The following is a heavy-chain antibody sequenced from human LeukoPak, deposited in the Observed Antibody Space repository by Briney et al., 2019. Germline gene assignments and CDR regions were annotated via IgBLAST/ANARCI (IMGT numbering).Heavy chain of an antibody. V-gene: IGHV4-38-2*02. Sequence: PSETLSLTCTVSGDDNIGGYYWGWIRQSPGKGLEWIGSIYQSGSAYYSPSLKSRVTMSVDTSKNQFSLKLTSVTAADTAVYFCSRDRYNYDNLGYPSPFDYWGLGTLVTVSS. CDR2: IYQSGSA. J-gene: IGHJ4*02. D-gene: IGHD3-22*01. CDR3: SRDRYNYDNLGYPSPFDY. CDR1: GDDNIGGYY.